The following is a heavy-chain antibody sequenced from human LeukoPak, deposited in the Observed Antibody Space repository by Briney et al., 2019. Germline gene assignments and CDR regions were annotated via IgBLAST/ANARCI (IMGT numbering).Heavy chain of an antibody. D-gene: IGHD4-23*01. CDR2: IWYDGSNK. V-gene: IGHV3-33*01. CDR1: GFTFSSFG. CDR3: ARDNSESVLPDYFNY. Sequence: GRSLRLSCAASGFTFSSFGMHWVRQAPGKGLEWVAVIWYDGSNKYYADSVKGRFTISRDNSKNTLYLQMNSLRAEDTAVYYCARDNSESVLPDYFNYWGQGTLVTVSS. J-gene: IGHJ4*02.